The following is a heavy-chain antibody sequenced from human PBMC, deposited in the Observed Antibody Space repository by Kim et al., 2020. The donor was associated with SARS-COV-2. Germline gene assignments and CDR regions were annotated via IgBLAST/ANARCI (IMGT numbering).Heavy chain of an antibody. V-gene: IGHV3-30*04. CDR3: ARDVASDSSGCIYYYYG. J-gene: IGHJ6*01. CDR2: ISYDGSSK. CDR1: GFTFSSYG. D-gene: IGHD3-22*01. Sequence: GGSLRLSCAASGFTFSSYGMHWVRQAPGKGLEWVAVISYDGSSKNYVDSVKGRFTISRDNSKNTLYLQMNSLRAEDTAVYYCARDVASDSSGCIYYYYG.